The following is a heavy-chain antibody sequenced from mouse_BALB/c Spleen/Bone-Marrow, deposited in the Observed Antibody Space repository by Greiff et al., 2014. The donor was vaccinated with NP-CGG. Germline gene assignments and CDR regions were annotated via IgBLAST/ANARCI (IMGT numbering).Heavy chain of an antibody. CDR1: GYTFSHYW. CDR2: ILPGTGST. J-gene: IGHJ2*01. D-gene: IGHD1-2*01. V-gene: IGHV1-9*01. Sequence: VQLQQSGAELMKPGASVKISCKATGYTFSHYWIEWVKQRPGHGLEWIGEILPGTGSTKYSERFKGKATITADTSSSTAYMQLSSLTSEDSAVYYCTRSLRRYFDYWGQGTTLTVSS. CDR3: TRSLRRYFDY.